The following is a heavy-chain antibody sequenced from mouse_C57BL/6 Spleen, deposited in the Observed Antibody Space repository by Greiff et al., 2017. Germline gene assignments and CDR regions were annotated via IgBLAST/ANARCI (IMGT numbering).Heavy chain of an antibody. Sequence: EVMLVESGAGLVKPGGSLKLSCAASGFTFSSYAMSWVRQTPEKRLEWVAYISSGGDYIYYADTVKGRFTISRDNARNTLYLQMSSLKSEDTAMYYCTRDYSNYPDYWGQGTTLTVSS. D-gene: IGHD2-5*01. CDR3: TRDYSNYPDY. J-gene: IGHJ2*01. CDR2: ISSGGDYI. V-gene: IGHV5-9-1*02. CDR1: GFTFSSYA.